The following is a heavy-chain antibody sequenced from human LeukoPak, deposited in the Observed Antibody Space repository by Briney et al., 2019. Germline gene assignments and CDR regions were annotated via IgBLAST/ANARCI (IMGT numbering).Heavy chain of an antibody. J-gene: IGHJ4*02. V-gene: IGHV3-23*01. CDR3: AKGSYYDSSGSFYFDY. D-gene: IGHD3-22*01. CDR2: ISGRGDNT. CDR1: GFTFSSYA. Sequence: GGSLRLSCAASGFTFSSYAMSWVRQAPGKGLEWVSGISGRGDNTYYADSVKGRFTISRDNSRNKLYVRVNSLGTDDTAAYYCAKGSYYDSSGSFYFDYWGQGTLVTVSS.